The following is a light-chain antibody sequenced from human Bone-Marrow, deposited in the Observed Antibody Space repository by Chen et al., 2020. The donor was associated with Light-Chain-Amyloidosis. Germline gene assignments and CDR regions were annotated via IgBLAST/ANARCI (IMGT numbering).Light chain of an antibody. CDR1: DLPTKY. CDR2: RDT. Sequence: SYELTQPPSVSVYPGQTARITCSGDDLPTKYAYWYQQKPGQAPLLVIHRDTERPSGISERFSGSSSATTATLTISGVQAEDEADYHCKSADSSCTYEVIFGGGTKLTVL. V-gene: IGLV3-25*03. CDR3: KSADSSCTYEVI. J-gene: IGLJ2*01.